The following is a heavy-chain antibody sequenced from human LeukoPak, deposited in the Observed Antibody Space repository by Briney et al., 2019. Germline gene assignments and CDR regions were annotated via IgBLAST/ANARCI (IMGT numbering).Heavy chain of an antibody. D-gene: IGHD6-13*01. CDR2: IIPIFGTA. CDR3: ARDFWPLNEYNSSWYSKY. CDR1: GYTFTGYY. V-gene: IGHV1-69*13. J-gene: IGHJ4*01. Sequence: GASVKVSCKASGYTFTGYYMHWVRQAPGQGLEWMGGIIPIFGTANYAQKFQGRVTITADESTGTAYMELSRLRSEDTAVYYCARDFWPLNEYNSSWYSKYWGHGTLVTVSS.